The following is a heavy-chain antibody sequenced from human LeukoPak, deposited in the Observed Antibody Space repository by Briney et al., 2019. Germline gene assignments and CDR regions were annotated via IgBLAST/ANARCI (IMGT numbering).Heavy chain of an antibody. V-gene: IGHV3-53*01. CDR1: GFTVSNDY. J-gene: IGHJ4*02. Sequence: GGSLRLSCAASGFTVSNDYMTWVRQAPGKGLEWVSVIYSGGGTYYTDSVKGRFTISRDKSKNTLYLQMDSLGAEDTAVYYCARAGLSVAGTRSFDFWGQGTLVTVSS. D-gene: IGHD6-19*01. CDR2: IYSGGGT. CDR3: ARAGLSVAGTRSFDF.